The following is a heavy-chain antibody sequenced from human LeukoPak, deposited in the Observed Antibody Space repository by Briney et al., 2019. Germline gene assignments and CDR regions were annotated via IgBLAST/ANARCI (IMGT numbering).Heavy chain of an antibody. CDR3: ARSRSTSWWFAFDI. J-gene: IGHJ3*02. V-gene: IGHV4-59*01. CDR1: GGAISSYY. D-gene: IGHD6-13*01. Sequence: PSETLSLTCTVSGGAISSYYWSWIRQPPGKGLEWIGYIHDSGSTNYNPSLKSRVTISVDTSKNQFSLKLTSVTAADTAVYYCARSRSTSWWFAFDIWGQGTMLTVSS. CDR2: IHDSGST.